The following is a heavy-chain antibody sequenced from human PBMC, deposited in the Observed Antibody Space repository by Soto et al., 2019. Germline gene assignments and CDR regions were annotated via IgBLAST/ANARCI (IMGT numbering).Heavy chain of an antibody. J-gene: IGHJ4*02. CDR3: ARDGLSSSSSFDY. CDR2: IYPGDSDT. Sequence: GESLKISCKCSGYSFTNYWIGWVRQMPGKGLEWMGIIYPGDSDTRYGPSFQGQVTFSVDKSISTAYLQWSSLKASDTAMYYCARDGLSSSSSFDYWGQGTLVTVSS. CDR1: GYSFTNYW. D-gene: IGHD6-6*01. V-gene: IGHV5-51*06.